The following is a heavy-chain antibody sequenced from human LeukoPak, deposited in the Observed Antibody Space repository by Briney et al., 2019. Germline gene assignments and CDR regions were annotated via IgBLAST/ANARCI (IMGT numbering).Heavy chain of an antibody. CDR3: ARDFGYSSGWYNGFDI. CDR1: GYTFTSYG. CDR2: ISAYNGNT. D-gene: IGHD6-19*01. Sequence: ASVKVSCKASGYTFTSYGISWVRQAPGQGLEWMGWISAYNGNTNYAQKLQGRVTMTTDTSTSTAYKELRSLRSDDTAVYYCARDFGYSSGWYNGFDIWGQGTMVTVSS. J-gene: IGHJ3*02. V-gene: IGHV1-18*01.